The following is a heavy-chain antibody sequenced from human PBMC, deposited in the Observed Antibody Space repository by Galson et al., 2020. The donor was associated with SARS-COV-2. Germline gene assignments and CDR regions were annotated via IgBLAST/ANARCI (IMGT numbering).Heavy chain of an antibody. D-gene: IGHD5-12*01. Sequence: GESLKISCAASGFTFSNYGIHWVRQAPGKGLEWVAVISYDGNNKFYGDSVKGRFTISRDNSKNTLYLQMNTLRAEDTAVYYCAKDRVEMATIWFEDYFDYWGQGTLVTVSS. J-gene: IGHJ4*02. V-gene: IGHV3-30*18. CDR1: GFTFSNYG. CDR3: AKDRVEMATIWFEDYFDY. CDR2: ISYDGNNK.